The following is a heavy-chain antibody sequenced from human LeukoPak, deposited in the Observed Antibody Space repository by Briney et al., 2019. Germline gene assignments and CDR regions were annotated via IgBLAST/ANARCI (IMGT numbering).Heavy chain of an antibody. V-gene: IGHV7-4-1*02. D-gene: IGHD6-19*01. CDR1: GYTFTSYA. CDR2: INTNTGNP. Sequence: GASVKVSCKASGYTFTSYAMNWVRQAPGQGLEWMGWINTNTGNPTYAQGFTGRFVFSLDTSVSTAYLQISSLKAEDTAVYYCARIAVAGHCYYFDYWGQGTLVTVSS. CDR3: ARIAVAGHCYYFDY. J-gene: IGHJ4*02.